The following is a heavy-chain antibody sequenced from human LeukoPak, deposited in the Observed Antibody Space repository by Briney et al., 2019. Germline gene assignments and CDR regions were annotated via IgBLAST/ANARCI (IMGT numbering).Heavy chain of an antibody. CDR3: AQASGYDRY. J-gene: IGHJ4*02. V-gene: IGHV3-15*01. CDR2: IKRKTDGGTT. CDR1: GFTFSDAW. D-gene: IGHD5-12*01. Sequence: PGGSLRLSCAASGFTFSDAWMSWVRQAPGKGLEWVGRIKRKTDGGTTDYAAPMRGRFTTSRDDSKNTLYLQMNSLKSEDTALYYCAQASGYDRYWGQGTPVTVSS.